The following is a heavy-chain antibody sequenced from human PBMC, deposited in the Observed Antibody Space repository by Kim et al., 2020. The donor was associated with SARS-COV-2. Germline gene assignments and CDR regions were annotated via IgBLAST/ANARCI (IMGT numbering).Heavy chain of an antibody. CDR2: ISYDGSNK. D-gene: IGHD2-8*01. Sequence: GGSLRLSCAASGFTFSSYGMHWVRQAPGKGLEWVAVISYDGSNKYYADSVKGRFTISRDNSKNTLYLQMNSLRAEDTAVYYCAKGLGYCTNGVCYWDYWGQGTLVTVSS. CDR3: AKGLGYCTNGVCYWDY. V-gene: IGHV3-30*18. CDR1: GFTFSSYG. J-gene: IGHJ4*02.